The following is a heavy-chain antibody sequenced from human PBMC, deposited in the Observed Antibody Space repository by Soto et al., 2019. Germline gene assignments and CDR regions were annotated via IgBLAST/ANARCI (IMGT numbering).Heavy chain of an antibody. J-gene: IGHJ4*02. CDR1: GFTVSSNY. CDR3: ARGCSSTSCQNKYYFDR. D-gene: IGHD2-2*01. CDR2: IKQDASEK. Sequence: PGGSLRLSCAASGFTVSSNYMSWVRQAPGKGLEWVANIKQDASEKYYMDSVKGRFTISRDNAKNSLYLQMNSLRAEDTAVYYCARGCSSTSCQNKYYFDRWGQGTLVTVSS. V-gene: IGHV3-7*01.